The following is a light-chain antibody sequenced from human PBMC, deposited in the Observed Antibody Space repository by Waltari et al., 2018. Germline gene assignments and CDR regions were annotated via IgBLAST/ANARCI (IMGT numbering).Light chain of an antibody. CDR3: QQRSNWPPYT. CDR1: QCVSSY. V-gene: IGKV3-11*01. Sequence: EIVFTQSPATLSLSPGDRATLSCRASQCVSSYLAWYQHKPGQAPRLLIYDASNRATGIPARFSGSVSGTDFTLTISSLEPEDFAVYYCQQRSNWPPYTFGQGTKLEIK. CDR2: DAS. J-gene: IGKJ2*01.